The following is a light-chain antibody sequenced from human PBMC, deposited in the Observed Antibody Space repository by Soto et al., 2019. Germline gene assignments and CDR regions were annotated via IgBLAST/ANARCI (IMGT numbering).Light chain of an antibody. CDR2: WAS. J-gene: IGKJ4*01. Sequence: DIVMTQSPDSLAVSLGERATINCKSSQSVLYSSDNKNYLAWYQQKPGQPPKLVIYWASTQESGVPDRFSGSASGADFTLTISSLQAEDVAVYYCQQYYSTPLTFGGGTKVEIK. CDR1: QSVLYSSDNKNY. V-gene: IGKV4-1*01. CDR3: QQYYSTPLT.